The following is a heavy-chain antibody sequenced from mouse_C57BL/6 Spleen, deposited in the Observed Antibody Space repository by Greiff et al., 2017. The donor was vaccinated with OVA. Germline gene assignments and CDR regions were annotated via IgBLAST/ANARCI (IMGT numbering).Heavy chain of an antibody. D-gene: IGHD1-1*01. CDR3: TRWGYYYGSSGYFDV. Sequence: EVQGVESGEGLVKPGGSLKLSCAASGFTFSSYAMSWVRQTPEKRLEWVAYISSGGDYIYYADTVKGRFTISRDNARNTLYLQMSSLKSEDTAMYYCTRWGYYYGSSGYFDVWGTGTTVTVSS. J-gene: IGHJ1*03. CDR1: GFTFSSYA. CDR2: ISSGGDYI. V-gene: IGHV5-9-1*02.